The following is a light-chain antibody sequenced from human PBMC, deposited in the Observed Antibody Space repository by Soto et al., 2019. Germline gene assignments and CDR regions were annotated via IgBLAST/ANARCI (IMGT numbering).Light chain of an antibody. CDR3: QQYGSSYPIT. Sequence: EILLTQSPGTLSLSQGERVTLSCRASQSVPSRNLAWYQQKPGQAPRLLIYDASSRAAGIPARFSGSGSMTDFTLTITRREPEDFAVYYCQQYGSSYPITFGQGTRLEIK. CDR2: DAS. V-gene: IGKV3-20*01. J-gene: IGKJ5*01. CDR1: QSVPSRN.